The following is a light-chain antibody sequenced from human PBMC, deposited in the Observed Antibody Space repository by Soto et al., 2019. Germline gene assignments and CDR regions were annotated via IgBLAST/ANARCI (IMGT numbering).Light chain of an antibody. CDR1: SSDVGSYNL. CDR2: EVS. J-gene: IGLJ2*01. CDR3: SSYAGGDNVI. Sequence: QSALTQPASVSGSPGQSITLSCTGTSSDVGSYNLVSWYQRHPGKAPKLMIYEVSKRPSGVSDRFSGSKSGNTASLTISGLQPEDEADYYCSSYAGGDNVIFGGGTKLTVL. V-gene: IGLV2-23*02.